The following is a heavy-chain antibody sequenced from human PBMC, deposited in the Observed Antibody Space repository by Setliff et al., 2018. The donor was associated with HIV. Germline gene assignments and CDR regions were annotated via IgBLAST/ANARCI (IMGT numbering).Heavy chain of an antibody. D-gene: IGHD7-27*01. Sequence: GGSLRLSCAASGFTFNTYSMSWVRQAPGKGLEWVSSTTDTSSYKYYVDSVKGRFTISRDNAKNSLYLQMNSLRAEGTAVYYCAREELGSSYYFDYWGQGTLVTVSS. CDR3: AREELGSSYYFDY. V-gene: IGHV3-21*04. CDR1: GFTFNTYS. J-gene: IGHJ4*02. CDR2: TTDTSSYK.